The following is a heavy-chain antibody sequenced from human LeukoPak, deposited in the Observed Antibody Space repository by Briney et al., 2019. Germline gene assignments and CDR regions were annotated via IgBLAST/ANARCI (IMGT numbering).Heavy chain of an antibody. J-gene: IGHJ4*02. D-gene: IGHD3-22*01. Sequence: GGSLRLSCAASGFTFSSYSMNWVRQAPGKGLEWVAGISDRGSRTNYADSVKGRFTISTDHPKNTLYLQMNSLRAEDTAVYFCAKRGVVTRVILVGFHKEAYYFDSWGQGALVTVSS. CDR1: GFTFSSYS. CDR3: AKRGVVTRVILVGFHKEAYYFDS. V-gene: IGHV3-23*01. CDR2: ISDRGSRT.